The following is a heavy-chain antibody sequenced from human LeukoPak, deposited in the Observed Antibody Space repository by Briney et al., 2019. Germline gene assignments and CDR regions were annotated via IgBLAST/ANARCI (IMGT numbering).Heavy chain of an antibody. CDR2: VYYSGST. J-gene: IGHJ5*02. CDR3: ATDRTGDNWFDP. Sequence: SETLSLTCTVSGDSISSYYWSWIRQPPGKGLEWIGYVYYSGSTNYNPSLKSRVTMSVDTSKNQFSLRLSSVTAADTAVYYCATDRTGDNWFDPWGQGTLVTDSS. CDR1: GDSISSYY. V-gene: IGHV4-59*01. D-gene: IGHD3/OR15-3a*01.